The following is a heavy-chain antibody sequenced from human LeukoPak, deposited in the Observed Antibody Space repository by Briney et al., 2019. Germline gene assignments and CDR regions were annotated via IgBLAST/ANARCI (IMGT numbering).Heavy chain of an antibody. D-gene: IGHD4-11*01. J-gene: IGHJ5*02. CDR3: ARDDYSNYGRSINWFDP. Sequence: PSETLSLTCTVSGGSISNFYWSWIRQPAGKGLEWIGRIYTSGSTNCNPSLKSRATMSIDTSKSQFSLKLSSVTAADTAVYYCARDDYSNYGRSINWFDPWGQGTLVTVSS. CDR2: IYTSGST. CDR1: GGSISNFY. V-gene: IGHV4-4*07.